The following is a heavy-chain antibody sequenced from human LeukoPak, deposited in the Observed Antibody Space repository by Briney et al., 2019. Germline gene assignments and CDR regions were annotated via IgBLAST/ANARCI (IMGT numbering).Heavy chain of an antibody. CDR3: ARLVEMATISDY. Sequence: GGSLRLSCAASGFTFSTHGMHWVRQAPGKGLEWVAFIRYDGINKYYADSVKGRFTISRDNSKNTLYLQMNSLRAEDTAVYYCARLVEMATISDYWGQGTLVTVSS. CDR1: GFTFSTHG. J-gene: IGHJ4*02. D-gene: IGHD5-24*01. CDR2: IRYDGINK. V-gene: IGHV3-30*02.